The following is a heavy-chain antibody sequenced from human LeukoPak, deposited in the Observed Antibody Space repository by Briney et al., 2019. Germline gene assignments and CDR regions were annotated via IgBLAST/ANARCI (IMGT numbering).Heavy chain of an antibody. Sequence: SETLSLTCAVAGYSISSGYYWGWIRQPPGKGLEWIGSIYHSGSTYYNPSLKSRVTISVDTSKNQFSLKLSSVTAADTAVYYCARVRGEYCSSTSCYRDYYYYMDVWGKGTTVTVSS. CDR2: IYHSGST. V-gene: IGHV4-38-2*01. CDR1: GYSISSGYY. D-gene: IGHD2-2*02. CDR3: ARVRGEYCSSTSCYRDYYYYMDV. J-gene: IGHJ6*03.